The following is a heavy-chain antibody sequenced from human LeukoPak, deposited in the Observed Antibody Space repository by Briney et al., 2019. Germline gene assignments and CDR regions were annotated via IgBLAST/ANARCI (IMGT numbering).Heavy chain of an antibody. J-gene: IGHJ4*02. CDR2: IYSGGKT. CDR1: GFSFSIHG. V-gene: IGHV3-53*01. Sequence: GGSLTLSCAASGFSFSIHGMGWVRRAPGKGLEWVSVIYSGGKTFYADSVKGRFTISRDNSKNTLYLQVNSLRAEDTAVYYCARGDPGAYWGQGTLVTVSS. D-gene: IGHD2-21*02. CDR3: ARGDPGAY.